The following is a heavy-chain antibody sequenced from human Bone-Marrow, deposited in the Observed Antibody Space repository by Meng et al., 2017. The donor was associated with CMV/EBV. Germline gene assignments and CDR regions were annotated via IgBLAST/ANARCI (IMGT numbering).Heavy chain of an antibody. J-gene: IGHJ1*01. V-gene: IGHV3-7*01. CDR2: IKQDGSEK. Sequence: GGSLRLSCAASGFTFSSYWMSWVRQAPGKGLEWVANIKQDGSEKYYVDSVKGRFTISRDNAKNSLYLQMNSLRAEDTAVYYCARTGYSSGWYGYFQHWGQGTLVTGSS. CDR1: GFTFSSYW. CDR3: ARTGYSSGWYGYFQH. D-gene: IGHD6-19*01.